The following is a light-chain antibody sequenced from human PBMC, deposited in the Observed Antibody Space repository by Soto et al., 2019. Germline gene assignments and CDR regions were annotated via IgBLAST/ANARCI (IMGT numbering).Light chain of an antibody. CDR2: VNRDGSH. CDR1: SGHSSYA. CDR3: QTWGV. V-gene: IGLV4-69*01. J-gene: IGLJ2*01. Sequence: QPVLTQSPSASASLGASVKLTCTLSSGHSSYAIAWHQQQPEKGPRFLMKVNRDGSHSKGDGIPDRFSGSSSGAERYLTISSLQSEDEADYYCQTWGVFGGGTKLTVL.